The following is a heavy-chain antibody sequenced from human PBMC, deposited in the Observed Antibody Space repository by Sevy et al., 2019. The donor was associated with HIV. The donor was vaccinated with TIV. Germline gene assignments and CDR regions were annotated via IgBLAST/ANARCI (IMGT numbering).Heavy chain of an antibody. CDR3: ASDILTGSDY. D-gene: IGHD3-9*01. J-gene: IGHJ4*02. CDR2: IWYDGTDK. V-gene: IGHV3-30*02. CDR1: GFTFSSYG. Sequence: GGSLRLSCAASGFTFSSYGMHWVRQAPGKGLEWVAFIWYDGTDKYYADSVKGRFTISRDNSKNTLYLQMNSLRAEDTAVYYCASDILTGSDYLGQGTLVTVSS.